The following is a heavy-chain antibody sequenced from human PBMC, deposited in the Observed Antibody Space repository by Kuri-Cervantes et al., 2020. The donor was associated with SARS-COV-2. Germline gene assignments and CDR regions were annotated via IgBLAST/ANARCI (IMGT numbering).Heavy chain of an antibody. CDR2: IKYDGSEK. D-gene: IGHD4-17*01. Sequence: GGSLRLSCAASGFTFSNSWMSWVRQAPGKGLEWVANIKYDGSEKYYVDSVKGRFIISRDNAKNSVYLQMNSLRDADTAVYYCAKEYGDYFRPRNNFEYWGQGTLVTVSS. CDR1: GFTFSNSW. J-gene: IGHJ4*02. V-gene: IGHV3-7*03. CDR3: AKEYGDYFRPRNNFEY.